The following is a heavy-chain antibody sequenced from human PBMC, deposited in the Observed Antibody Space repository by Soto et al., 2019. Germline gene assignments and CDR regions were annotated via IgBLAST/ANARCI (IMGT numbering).Heavy chain of an antibody. Sequence: QVQLQESGPGLVKPSETLSLTCTVSGGSISSYYWSWIRQPPGKGLEWIGYIYYSGSTNYNPSLKSRVTISVDTSKNQSSLKLSSVTAADTAVYYRARRYGRAFDYWGQGTLVTVSS. V-gene: IGHV4-59*08. CDR2: IYYSGST. D-gene: IGHD1-1*01. CDR3: ARRYGRAFDY. J-gene: IGHJ4*02. CDR1: GGSISSYY.